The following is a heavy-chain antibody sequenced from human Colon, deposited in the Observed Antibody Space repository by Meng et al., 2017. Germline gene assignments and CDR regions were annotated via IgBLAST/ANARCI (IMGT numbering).Heavy chain of an antibody. CDR2: IIPSSGVA. Sequence: QVQRVQAGPLVKKPGASVKLSCKASGYTFTDCYVHWVRQAPGQGLEWMGRIIPSSGVANSAQKFQGRVTLTWDTSISTAYMELSSLRSDDTAIYYCARDGGNYDFDYWGQGTLVTVSS. CDR1: GYTFTDCY. D-gene: IGHD1-7*01. CDR3: ARDGGNYDFDY. J-gene: IGHJ4*02. V-gene: IGHV1-2*06.